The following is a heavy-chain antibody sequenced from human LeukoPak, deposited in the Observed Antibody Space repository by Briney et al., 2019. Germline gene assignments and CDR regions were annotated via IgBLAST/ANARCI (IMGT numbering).Heavy chain of an antibody. CDR2: IGIAGET. J-gene: IGHJ2*01. CDR1: GFRFSSHD. V-gene: IGHV3-13*01. D-gene: IGHD2-2*01. CDR3: ARANLGVEGWYFDL. Sequence: GGSLRLSCAAAGFRFSSHDMHWVRQPTGKGLEWVSGIGIAGETFYADSVEGRFTISRENAKNSFDLQMNSLRAGDTAVYYCARANLGVEGWYFDLWGRGTLVTVSS.